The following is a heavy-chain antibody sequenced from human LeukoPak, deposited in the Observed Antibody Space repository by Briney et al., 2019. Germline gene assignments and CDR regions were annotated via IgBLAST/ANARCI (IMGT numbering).Heavy chain of an antibody. D-gene: IGHD3-3*01. CDR1: GFTFSSYS. V-gene: IGHV3-21*01. CDR2: ISSSSSYI. CDR3: ARDPKDYGFWSGYIAYYYYGMDV. Sequence: GGSLRLSRAASGFTFSSYSMNWVRQAPGKGLEWVSSISSSSSYIYYADSVKGRFTISRDNAKNSLYLQMNSLRAEDTAVYYCARDPKDYGFWSGYIAYYYYGMDVWGQGTTVTVSS. J-gene: IGHJ6*02.